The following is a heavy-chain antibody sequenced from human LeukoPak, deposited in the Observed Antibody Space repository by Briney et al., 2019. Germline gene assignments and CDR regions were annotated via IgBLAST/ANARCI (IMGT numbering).Heavy chain of an antibody. V-gene: IGHV3-48*03. Sequence: GGSLRLSCAASGFTFSSYEMNWVRQAPGKGLEWVSYISSSGSTIYYADSVKGRFTISRDNAKNSLYLQMNSLRAEDTAVYYCARDGGDPVSPSDYWGQGTLVTVSS. CDR1: GFTFSSYE. J-gene: IGHJ4*02. CDR3: ARDGGDPVSPSDY. D-gene: IGHD2-21*01. CDR2: ISSSGSTI.